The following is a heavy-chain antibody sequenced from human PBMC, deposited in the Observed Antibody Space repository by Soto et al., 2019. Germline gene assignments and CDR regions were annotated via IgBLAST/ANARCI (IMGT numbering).Heavy chain of an antibody. D-gene: IGHD2-15*01. CDR1: GITFGSRA. J-gene: IGHJ6*02. CDR2: ITDTGGDA. V-gene: IGHV3-23*01. Sequence: GGSLRLSCVASGITFGSRAMSWVRQAPGEGLEWVSTITDTGGDAKYADSVRGRFTISRDSSKNTLYLQMNSLRADDAAVYYCAKDPQPEGPTFFFPPVSTPYGMDVWGQGTTVTVSS. CDR3: AKDPQPEGPTFFFPPVSTPYGMDV.